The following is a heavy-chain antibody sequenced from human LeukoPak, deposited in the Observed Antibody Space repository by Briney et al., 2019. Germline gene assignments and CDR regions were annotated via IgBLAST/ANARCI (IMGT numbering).Heavy chain of an antibody. Sequence: ASVKVSCKASGYTFTGYYMHWVRQAPGQGLEWMGWINPNSGGTNYAQKFQGRVTMTSDTSISTAYMELSSLRSDDTAVYYCARGPSEYSTSWGYYYYCMDVWGKGTTVTVSS. D-gene: IGHD6-6*01. CDR3: ARGPSEYSTSWGYYYYCMDV. V-gene: IGHV1-2*02. J-gene: IGHJ6*03. CDR1: GYTFTGYY. CDR2: INPNSGGT.